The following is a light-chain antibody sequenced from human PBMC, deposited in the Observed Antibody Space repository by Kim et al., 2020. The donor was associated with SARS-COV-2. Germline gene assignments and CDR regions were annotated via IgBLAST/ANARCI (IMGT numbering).Light chain of an antibody. CDR1: ISDVGGYNF. J-gene: IGLJ2*01. CDR2: DGS. Sequence: GHAITISCTGTISDVGGYNFVSWYQQQPGKAPKLILYDGSHRPSGVSNRFSGSKSGNRASLTSFGLQAEDEADYYCTSYTSTSTLVFGGGTQLTVL. CDR3: TSYTSTSTLV. V-gene: IGLV2-14*03.